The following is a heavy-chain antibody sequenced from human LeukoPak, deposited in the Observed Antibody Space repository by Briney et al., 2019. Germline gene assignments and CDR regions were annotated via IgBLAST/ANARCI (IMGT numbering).Heavy chain of an antibody. Sequence: QPGTSLRLSCEASGFTFSHFGMHWVRQAPGKGLEWVEVIWSDATNEYYADSVKGRFTISRDNFKRTVSLEMNSLRAEDTAVYYYAKDAQRGFDYSNSLEHWGQGSLVIVSS. J-gene: IGHJ5*02. CDR3: AKDAQRGFDYSNSLEH. V-gene: IGHV3-33*06. D-gene: IGHD4-11*01. CDR2: IWSDATNE. CDR1: GFTFSHFG.